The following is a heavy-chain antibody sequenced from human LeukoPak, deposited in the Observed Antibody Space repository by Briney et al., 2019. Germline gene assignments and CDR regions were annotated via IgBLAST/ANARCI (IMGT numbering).Heavy chain of an antibody. V-gene: IGHV4-39*01. CDR3: AKTAGRLRGYMDV. Sequence: PSETLSLTCTVSGASISGSGYYWGWIRQPPGKGLEWIGSIYYSGSTYYNPSLKSRVTISVDTSKNQFSLKLSSVTAADTAVYYCAKTAGRLRGYMDVWGKGTTVTISS. J-gene: IGHJ6*03. CDR2: IYYSGST. CDR1: GASISGSGYY. D-gene: IGHD3-16*01.